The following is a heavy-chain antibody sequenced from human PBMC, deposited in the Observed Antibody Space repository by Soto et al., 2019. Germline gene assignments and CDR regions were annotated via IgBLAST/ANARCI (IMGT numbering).Heavy chain of an antibody. J-gene: IGHJ6*02. Sequence: GGSLRLSCAASGFTFSNAWMNWVRQAPGKGLEWVGRIKSKTDGGTTDYAAPVKGRFTISRDDSKNTLYLQMNSLKTEDTAVYYCTTDRRPWQPGYYYYGMDVWGQGTTVTVSS. CDR2: IKSKTDGGTT. V-gene: IGHV3-15*07. D-gene: IGHD1-1*01. CDR1: GFTFSNAW. CDR3: TTDRRPWQPGYYYYGMDV.